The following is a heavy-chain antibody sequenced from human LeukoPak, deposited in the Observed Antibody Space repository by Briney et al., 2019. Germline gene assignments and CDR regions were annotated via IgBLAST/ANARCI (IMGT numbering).Heavy chain of an antibody. CDR2: INHSGST. CDR3: ARAVADYYDSSGYYYDAFDI. Sequence: SETLSLTCAVYGVSFSGYYWSWIRQPPGKGLEWIGEINHSGSTNYNPSLKSRVTISVDTSKNQFSLKLSSVTAAGTAVYYCARAVADYYDSSGYYYDAFDIWGQGTMVTVSS. V-gene: IGHV4-34*01. D-gene: IGHD3-22*01. CDR1: GVSFSGYY. J-gene: IGHJ3*02.